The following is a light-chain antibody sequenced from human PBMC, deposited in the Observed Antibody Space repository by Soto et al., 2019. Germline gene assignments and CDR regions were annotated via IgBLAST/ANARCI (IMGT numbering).Light chain of an antibody. V-gene: IGLV2-14*01. CDR2: EVS. CDR1: SSDVGNYNY. Sequence: QSVLTQPASVSGSPGQSITISRTGTSSDVGNYNYVSWYQQHPGKAPKLMIYEVSDRPSGVSDRFSGSKSGNTASLTISGLQAEDEADYYCCSYTRSRTYVFGTGTKVTVL. J-gene: IGLJ1*01. CDR3: CSYTRSRTYV.